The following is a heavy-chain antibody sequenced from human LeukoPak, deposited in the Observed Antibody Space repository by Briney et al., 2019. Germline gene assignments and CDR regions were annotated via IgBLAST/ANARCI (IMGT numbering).Heavy chain of an antibody. CDR1: GYTFTSYD. Sequence: GASVKVSCKASGYTFTSYDINWVRQATGQGLEWMGWMNPNSGNTGYAQKFQGRVTMTRNTSISTAYMELSSLRSEDTAVYYCARGLLIRGYYRTQWVYWGQGTLVTVSS. V-gene: IGHV1-8*01. CDR3: ARGLLIRGYYRTQWVY. CDR2: MNPNSGNT. D-gene: IGHD3-22*01. J-gene: IGHJ4*02.